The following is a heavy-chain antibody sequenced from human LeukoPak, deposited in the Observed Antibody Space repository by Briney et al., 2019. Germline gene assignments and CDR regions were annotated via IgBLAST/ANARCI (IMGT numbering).Heavy chain of an antibody. CDR1: GGAFSSYA. D-gene: IGHD5-24*01. CDR2: IIPIFGTA. J-gene: IGHJ4*02. Sequence: ASVKVSCKASGGAFSSYAISWVRQAPGQGLEWMGGIIPIFGTANYAQKFQGRVTITADESTGTAYMELSSLRSEDTAVYYCARDKGGGYNFDYWGQGTLVTVSS. V-gene: IGHV1-69*13. CDR3: ARDKGGGYNFDY.